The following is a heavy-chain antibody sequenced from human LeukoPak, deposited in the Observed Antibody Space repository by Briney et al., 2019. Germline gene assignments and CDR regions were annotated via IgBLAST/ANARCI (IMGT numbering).Heavy chain of an antibody. CDR3: ARDLGGRAGS. D-gene: IGHD1-26*01. CDR2: LNEDGRTT. CDR1: GFAFSRYW. V-gene: IGHV3-74*01. Sequence: GGSLRLSCEASGFAFSRYWIHWVRQVPGKGLEWVSRLNEDGRTTTYADSVQGRVAISRDNNKNTLYLVMYSLRVDDTALYFCARDLGGRAGSWGQGTLVTVSS. J-gene: IGHJ1*01.